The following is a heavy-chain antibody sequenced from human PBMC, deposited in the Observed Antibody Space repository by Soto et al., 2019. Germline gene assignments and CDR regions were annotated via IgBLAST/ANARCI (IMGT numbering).Heavy chain of an antibody. J-gene: IGHJ4*02. CDR1: GGSISSYY. CDR3: ARGSGGVVGATADSGSDY. D-gene: IGHD1-26*01. V-gene: IGHV4-59*01. CDR2: IYYSGST. Sequence: SETLSLTCTVSGGSISSYYWSWIRQPPGKGLEWIGYIYYSGSTNYNPSLKSRVTISVDTSKNQFSLKLSSVTAADTAVYYCARGSGGVVGATADSGSDYWGQGTLVTVSS.